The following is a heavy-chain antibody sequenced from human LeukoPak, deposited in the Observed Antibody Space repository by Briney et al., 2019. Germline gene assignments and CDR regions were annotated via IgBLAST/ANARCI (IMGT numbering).Heavy chain of an antibody. CDR2: ISGSGGST. J-gene: IGHJ3*02. CDR3: AKDPYSSGWYISAFDI. CDR1: GFTFSSYA. V-gene: IGHV3-23*01. Sequence: GGSPRLSCAASGFTFSSYAMSWVRQAPGKGLEWVSAISGSGGSTYYADSVKGRFTISRDNSKNTLYLQMNSLRAEDTAVYYCAKDPYSSGWYISAFDIWGQGTMVTVSS. D-gene: IGHD6-19*01.